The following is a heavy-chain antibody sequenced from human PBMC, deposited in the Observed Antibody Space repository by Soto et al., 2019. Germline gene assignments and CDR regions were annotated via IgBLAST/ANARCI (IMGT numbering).Heavy chain of an antibody. J-gene: IGHJ6*02. V-gene: IGHV4-59*01. Sequence: TLSLTCSVSGGSITSYYWNWIRQPPGKGLEWIGYIYYSGSINYNPSLKSRVTISVDTSKNQFSLKLSSVTAADTAVYYCARDLSGYSLGMDVWGQGTTVTVSS. D-gene: IGHD5-18*01. CDR2: IYYSGSI. CDR3: ARDLSGYSLGMDV. CDR1: GGSITSYY.